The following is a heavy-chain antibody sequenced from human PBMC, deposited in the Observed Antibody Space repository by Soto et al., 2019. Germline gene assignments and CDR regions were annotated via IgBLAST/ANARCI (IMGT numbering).Heavy chain of an antibody. CDR1: GGTFSSYA. Sequence: QVQLVQSGAEVKKPGSSVKVSCKASGGTFSSYAISWVRQAPGQGLEWMGGIIPIFGTANYAQKFQGRVTITADESTSTAYMELSSLRSEDTAVYYCARDRVYSSSYPNIYYYGMDVWGQGTTVTVSS. CDR3: ARDRVYSSSYPNIYYYGMDV. J-gene: IGHJ6*02. CDR2: IIPIFGTA. D-gene: IGHD6-6*01. V-gene: IGHV1-69*12.